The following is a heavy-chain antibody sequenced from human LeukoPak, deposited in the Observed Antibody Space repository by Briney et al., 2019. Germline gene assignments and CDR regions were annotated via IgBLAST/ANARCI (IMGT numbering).Heavy chain of an antibody. CDR3: ARSNTVTTSWFDP. V-gene: IGHV4-30-4*01. CDR2: IYYSGST. J-gene: IGHJ5*02. Sequence: KPSETLSLTCTVSGGSITSYYWSWIRQPPGKGLEWIGYIYYSGSTYYNPSLKRRVTISVDTSKNQFSLKLSSVTAADTAVYYCARSNTVTTSWFDPWGQGTLVTVSS. CDR1: GGSITSYY. D-gene: IGHD4-17*01.